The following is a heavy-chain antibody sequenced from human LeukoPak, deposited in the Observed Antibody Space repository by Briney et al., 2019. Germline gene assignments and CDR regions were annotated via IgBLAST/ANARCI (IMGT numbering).Heavy chain of an antibody. V-gene: IGHV3-74*01. CDR1: GFTFNNYW. Sequence: GGSLRLSCVASGFTFNNYWMHWVRQAPGKGLVWVSRINSDGSSTSYADSVKGRFTISRDNAKNTLYLQMNSLRAEDTAVYYCARSSSGLYYFDYWGQGTLVTVSS. CDR3: ARSSSGLYYFDY. D-gene: IGHD3-22*01. CDR2: INSDGSST. J-gene: IGHJ4*02.